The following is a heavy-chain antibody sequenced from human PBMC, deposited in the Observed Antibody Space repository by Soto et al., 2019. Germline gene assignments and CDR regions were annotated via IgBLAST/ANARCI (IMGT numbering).Heavy chain of an antibody. CDR2: IDYSGGT. J-gene: IGHJ4*02. CDR3: ARAPQSFWSGYSNGYVFDY. V-gene: IGHV4-31*03. Sequence: LSLTCTVSSGSISSGDYYWSWIRQHPGKGLEWIGNIDYSGGTHYNPSFKSRVTISVDTSQDQFFLRLTSLTAADTAVYYCARAPQSFWSGYSNGYVFDYWGQGTLVTVSS. D-gene: IGHD3-3*01. CDR1: SGSISSGDYY.